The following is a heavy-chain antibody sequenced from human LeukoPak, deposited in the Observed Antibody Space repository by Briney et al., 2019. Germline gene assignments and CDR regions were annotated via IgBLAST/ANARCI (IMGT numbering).Heavy chain of an antibody. Sequence: SETLSLTCTVSGGSISSSSYYWGWIRKPPGKGLEWIGSIYYSGSTYYNPSLKSRVTISVDTSKNQFSLQLSSVTAADTAVYYCAREAGPGRYFDWSYWGQGTLVTVSS. CDR2: IYYSGST. CDR1: GGSISSSSYY. J-gene: IGHJ4*02. D-gene: IGHD3-9*01. CDR3: AREAGPGRYFDWSY. V-gene: IGHV4-39*07.